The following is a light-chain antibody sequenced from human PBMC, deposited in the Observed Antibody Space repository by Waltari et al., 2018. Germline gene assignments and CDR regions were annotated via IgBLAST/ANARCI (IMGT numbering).Light chain of an antibody. CDR2: GAA. CDR1: QSVSRSY. J-gene: IGKJ1*01. CDR3: QQYGSSPWM. V-gene: IGKV3-20*01. Sequence: EIVLTQSPGTLSLSPGERATLSCRASQSVSRSYLAWYQQKPGQAPRLLIYGAASRATGIPDRFSGSGSGTDFTLTISRLEPEDFAVHYCQQYGSSPWMFGQGTKVEIK.